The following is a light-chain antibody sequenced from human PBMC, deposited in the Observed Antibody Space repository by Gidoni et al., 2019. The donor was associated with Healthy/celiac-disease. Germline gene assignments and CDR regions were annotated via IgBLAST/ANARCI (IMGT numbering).Light chain of an antibody. CDR3: QKRXXXXT. J-gene: IGKJ1*01. CDR1: QGVSSY. V-gene: IGKV3-11*01. Sequence: EIVLTQSPATLSLSPGERATLSCSARQGVSSYLAWYQQKPGQAPRLLIYAASKCATGIPARFSGRASGTYFTLTISSLEPEDFAVYYGQKRXXXXTFGQGTKVEIK. CDR2: AAS.